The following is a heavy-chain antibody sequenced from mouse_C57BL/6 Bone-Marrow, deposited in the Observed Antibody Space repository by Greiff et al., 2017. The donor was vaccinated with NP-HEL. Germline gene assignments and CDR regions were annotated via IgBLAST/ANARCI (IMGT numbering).Heavy chain of an antibody. V-gene: IGHV1-69*01. J-gene: IGHJ2*01. CDR2: IDPSDSYT. CDR1: GYTFTSYW. Sequence: QVQLQQPGAELVMPGASVKLSCKASGYTFTSYWMHWVKQRPGQGLEWIGEIDPSDSYTNYNQKFKGKSTLTVDKSSSTAYMQLSSLTSEDSVVYYCARLGLFDYWGQGTTLTVSS. CDR3: ARLGLFDY. D-gene: IGHD3-1*01.